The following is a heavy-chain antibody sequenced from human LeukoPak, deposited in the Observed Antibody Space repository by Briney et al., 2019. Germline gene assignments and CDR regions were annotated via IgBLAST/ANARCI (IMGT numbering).Heavy chain of an antibody. CDR3: ARDRNDILTGYDVFDI. V-gene: IGHV3-30*02. CDR1: GFTFNSYG. D-gene: IGHD3-9*01. Sequence: PGGSLRLSCAASGFTFNSYGMHWVRQAPGKGLEWVSFIRYDESKNYYADSVKGRFTISRDNSRNTLYLQMNSLRAEDTAVYYCARDRNDILTGYDVFDIWGQGTMVTVSS. CDR2: IRYDESKN. J-gene: IGHJ3*02.